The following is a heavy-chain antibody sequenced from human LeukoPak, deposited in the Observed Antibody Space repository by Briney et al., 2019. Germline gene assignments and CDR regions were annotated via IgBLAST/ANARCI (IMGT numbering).Heavy chain of an antibody. J-gene: IGHJ4*02. CDR1: GFTFSSYS. V-gene: IGHV3-48*01. D-gene: IGHD5-18*01. Sequence: PGGSLSLSCAASGFTFSSYSMNWVRQAPGKGLEWVSYISSSSSTIYYADSVKGRFTISRDNAKNSLYLQMNSLRAEDTAVYYCAGDLHSYGYWGQGTLVTVSS. CDR2: ISSSSSTI. CDR3: AGDLHSYGY.